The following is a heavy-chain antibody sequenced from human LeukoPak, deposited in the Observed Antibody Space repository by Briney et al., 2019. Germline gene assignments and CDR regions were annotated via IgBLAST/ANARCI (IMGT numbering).Heavy chain of an antibody. Sequence: GGSLRLSCAASGFTFNIYGMSWVRQAPGKGLEWVSGLGRSGENRYYATSVRGRFSISRDNSKDTVYLQMNSLRAEDTAIYYCVKDRPCETCMPMDAWGQGTTVTVSS. CDR2: LGRSGENR. CDR3: VKDRPCETCMPMDA. J-gene: IGHJ6*02. D-gene: IGHD2-2*01. CDR1: GFTFNIYG. V-gene: IGHV3-23*01.